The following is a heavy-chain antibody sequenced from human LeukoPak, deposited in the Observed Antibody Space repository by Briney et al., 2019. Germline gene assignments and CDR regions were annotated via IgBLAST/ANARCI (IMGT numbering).Heavy chain of an antibody. CDR3: ARRSYGYSQPDY. J-gene: IGHJ4*02. Sequence: GESLKISCKGSGYSFTRYWIGWVRQMPGKGLEWMGLIYLGDSDIRYSPSFQGQVTISADKSISTAYLQWSSLKASDTAMYYCARRSYGYSQPDYWGQGTLVTVSS. CDR2: IYLGDSDI. CDR1: GYSFTRYW. V-gene: IGHV5-51*01. D-gene: IGHD5-18*01.